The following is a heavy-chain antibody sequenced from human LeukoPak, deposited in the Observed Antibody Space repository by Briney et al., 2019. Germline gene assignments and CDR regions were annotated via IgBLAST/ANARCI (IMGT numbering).Heavy chain of an antibody. CDR1: GGSISSSSYY. CDR2: IYYSGST. D-gene: IGHD3-16*02. V-gene: IGHV4-39*07. Sequence: SETLSLTCTVSGGSISSSSYYWGWIRQPPGKGLEWIGSIYYSGSTYYNPSLKSRVTISVDTSKNQFSLKLSSVTAADTAVYYCARLIVTSTDNYFDYWGQGTLVTVSS. CDR3: ARLIVTSTDNYFDY. J-gene: IGHJ4*02.